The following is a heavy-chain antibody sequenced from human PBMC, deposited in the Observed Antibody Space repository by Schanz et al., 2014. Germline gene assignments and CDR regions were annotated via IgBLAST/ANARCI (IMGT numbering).Heavy chain of an antibody. D-gene: IGHD6-19*01. J-gene: IGHJ4*02. V-gene: IGHV3-66*01. CDR3: ASPPISVAGRLADY. CDR2: IDYAGST. CDR1: GFTVSANY. Sequence: EMQLLESGGGLAQPGGSLRLSCAVSGFTVSANYMIWVRQPPGKGLEWVSLIDYAGSTNYADSVKGRMTVSRDTSKNALFLQMNNLRAEDTAVYYCASPPISVAGRLADYWGQGILVAVSS.